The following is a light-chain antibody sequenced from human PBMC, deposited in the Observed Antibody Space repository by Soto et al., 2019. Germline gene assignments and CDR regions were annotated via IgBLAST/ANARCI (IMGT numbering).Light chain of an antibody. Sequence: DIQMTQSPSSLSASVGDRVTITCRASQDISSWLAWYQQQPEKAPKSLIYAVSHLESGVPSRFSGSGSGTDFTLTISSLQPEDFGTYYCQQYHTYPITFGQGTRLEIK. V-gene: IGKV1D-16*01. J-gene: IGKJ5*01. CDR3: QQYHTYPIT. CDR1: QDISSW. CDR2: AVS.